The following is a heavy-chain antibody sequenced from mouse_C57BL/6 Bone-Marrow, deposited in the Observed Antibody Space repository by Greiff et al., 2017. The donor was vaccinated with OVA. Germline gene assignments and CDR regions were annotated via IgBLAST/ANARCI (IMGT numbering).Heavy chain of an antibody. D-gene: IGHD1-1*01. V-gene: IGHV1-80*01. CDR3: ARAPSYYGSFDY. J-gene: IGHJ2*01. Sequence: QVQLKQSGAELVKPGASVKISCKASGYAFSSYWMNWVKQRPGKGLEWIGQIYPGDGDTNYNGKFKGKATLTADKSSSTAYMQLSSLTSEDSAVHFCARAPSYYGSFDYWGQGTTLTVSS. CDR1: GYAFSSYW. CDR2: IYPGDGDT.